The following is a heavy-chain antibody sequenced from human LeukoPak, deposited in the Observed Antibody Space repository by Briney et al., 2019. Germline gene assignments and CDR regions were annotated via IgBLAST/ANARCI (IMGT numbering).Heavy chain of an antibody. CDR1: GLTFNNYA. V-gene: IGHV3-23*01. CDR2: ISGSGSKS. CDR3: AKTGYYFDSSDYYRPDAFDI. Sequence: GCLRLSCAASGLTFNNYAMSWVRQAPGKGLEWVSAISGSGSKSYYADSVKGRFTISRDNSNSTLYLQLNSLRAEDTAVYYCAKTGYYFDSSDYYRPDAFDIWGQGTMVAVSS. D-gene: IGHD3-22*01. J-gene: IGHJ3*02.